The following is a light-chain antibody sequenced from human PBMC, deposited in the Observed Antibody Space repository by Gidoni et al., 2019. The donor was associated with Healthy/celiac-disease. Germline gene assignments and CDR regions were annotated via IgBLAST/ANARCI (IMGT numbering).Light chain of an antibody. CDR3: AAWDDSLSGVV. Sequence: QSVLTQPPSASGTPGQRVTIACSGSSSNIGSNYVYWYQQLPGTAPKLLFSSHNKRPSGVPDRFSGSKSGTSASLAISGLRSEDEADYYCAAWDDSLSGVVFGGGTKLTVL. CDR2: SHN. J-gene: IGLJ2*01. CDR1: SSNIGSNY. V-gene: IGLV1-47*02.